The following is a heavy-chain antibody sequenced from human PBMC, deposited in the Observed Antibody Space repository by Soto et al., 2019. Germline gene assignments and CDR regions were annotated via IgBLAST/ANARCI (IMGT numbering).Heavy chain of an antibody. J-gene: IGHJ4*02. V-gene: IGHV4-39*01. Sequence: PSWNLSLTCTVSGGSINYTPSYWGRIRQPPRKGMEWIGSIYYSGSTYNSPSLKSRVTISVDTSNNQFSLDLSSATAADTALYYCARHALSSSGWPGRYSFDLWGQGTLVTVSS. CDR2: IYYSGST. CDR1: GGSINYTPSY. D-gene: IGHD6-19*01. CDR3: ARHALSSSGWPGRYSFDL.